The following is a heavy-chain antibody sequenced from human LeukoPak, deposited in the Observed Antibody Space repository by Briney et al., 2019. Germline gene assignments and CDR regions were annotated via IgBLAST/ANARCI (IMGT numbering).Heavy chain of an antibody. Sequence: GASVKVSCKASGGTFSSYAISWVRQAPGPGLEWMGRIVPILGIANYAQKFQGRVTITADKSTSTAYMELSSLRSEDTAVYYCARYSLMYSGSYYYWGQGTLVTVSS. J-gene: IGHJ4*02. CDR3: ARYSLMYSGSYYY. V-gene: IGHV1-69*04. CDR1: GGTFSSYA. D-gene: IGHD1-26*01. CDR2: IVPILGIA.